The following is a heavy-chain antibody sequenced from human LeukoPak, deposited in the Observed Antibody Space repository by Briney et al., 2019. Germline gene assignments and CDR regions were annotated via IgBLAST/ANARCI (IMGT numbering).Heavy chain of an antibody. CDR2: IWHDGSRT. D-gene: IGHD1-26*01. J-gene: IGHJ4*02. CDR3: AGAISKGAGIDS. Sequence: GRSLRLSCATSGFTFDKYGIHWVRQAPGKGLEWVAVIWHDGSRTHYADSLKGRFTIPRDNSKDTAFLQMNSLTVEDTATYYCAGAISKGAGIDSWGQGTLVTVSS. V-gene: IGHV3-33*03. CDR1: GFTFDKYG.